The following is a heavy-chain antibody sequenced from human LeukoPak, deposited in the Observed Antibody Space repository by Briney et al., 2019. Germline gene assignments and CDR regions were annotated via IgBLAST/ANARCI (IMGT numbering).Heavy chain of an antibody. D-gene: IGHD3-16*01. CDR1: GFIFSNYG. Sequence: PGGSLRLSCAASGFIFSNYGMHWVRQTPGKGLEWVTFIKSDGSEKDYADSVKGRFTISRDNSKSTLYLQMNSLRAEDMALYHCVKEVSFGEMGGDIWGQGTLVTVSS. CDR3: VKEVSFGEMGGDI. J-gene: IGHJ4*02. CDR2: IKSDGSEK. V-gene: IGHV3-30*02.